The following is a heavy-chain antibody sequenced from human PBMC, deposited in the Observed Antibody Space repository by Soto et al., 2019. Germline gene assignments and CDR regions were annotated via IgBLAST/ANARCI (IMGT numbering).Heavy chain of an antibody. CDR1: GFTFSGSA. J-gene: IGHJ6*02. V-gene: IGHV3-73*01. D-gene: IGHD1-7*01. Sequence: GGSLRLSCAASGFTFSGSAMHWVRQASGKGLEWVGRIRSKANSYATAYDASVKGRFTISRDDSKNTAYLQMNSLKTEDTAVYYCTRHIERSGNYLFYYYYGMDVWGQGTTVTVSS. CDR3: TRHIERSGNYLFYYYYGMDV. CDR2: IRSKANSYAT.